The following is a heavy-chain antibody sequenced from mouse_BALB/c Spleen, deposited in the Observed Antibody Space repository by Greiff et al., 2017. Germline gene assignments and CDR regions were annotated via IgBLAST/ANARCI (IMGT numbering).Heavy chain of an antibody. Sequence: QVQLQQPGAELVKPGASVKLSCKASGYTFTSYWMNWVKQRPGQGFEWIGEINPSNGGTNYNEKFKRKATLTVDKSSSTAYMQLSSLTSEDSAVYYCTILGYDYDGYWGQGTTLTVSS. CDR3: TILGYDYDGY. V-gene: IGHV1S16*01. J-gene: IGHJ2*01. CDR1: GYTFTSYW. CDR2: INPSNGGT. D-gene: IGHD2-4*01.